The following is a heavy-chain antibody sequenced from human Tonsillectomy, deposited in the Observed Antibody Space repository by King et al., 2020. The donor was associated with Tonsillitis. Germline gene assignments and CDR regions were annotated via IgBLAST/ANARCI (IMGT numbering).Heavy chain of an antibody. J-gene: IGHJ6*03. CDR1: GFTFDDYG. V-gene: IGHV3-20*04. D-gene: IGHD2/OR15-2a*01. CDR3: AKIGLSTYYYYMDV. CDR2: INWNGGST. Sequence: VQLVESGGGVVRPGGSLRLSCAASGFTFDDYGMNWVRLFPGKGLEWVSGINWNGGSTGYADPVKGRFTISRDNAKNSLYLQMNSLTAEDTALYYCAKIGLSTYYYYMDVWGKGTTVTVSS.